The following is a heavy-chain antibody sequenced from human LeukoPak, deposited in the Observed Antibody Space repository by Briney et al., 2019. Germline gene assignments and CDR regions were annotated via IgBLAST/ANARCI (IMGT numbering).Heavy chain of an antibody. CDR2: INTNTGNP. CDR3: AREYCGGDCYLRQGRYMDV. V-gene: IGHV7-4-1*02. Sequence: GASVKVSCKASGYTFTSYAMNWVRQAPGQGLEWMGWINTNTGNPTYAQGFTGRFVFSLDTSVSTAYLQISSLKAEDTAVYYCAREYCGGDCYLRQGRYMDVWGKGTTVTVSS. J-gene: IGHJ6*03. CDR1: GYTFTSYA. D-gene: IGHD2-21*02.